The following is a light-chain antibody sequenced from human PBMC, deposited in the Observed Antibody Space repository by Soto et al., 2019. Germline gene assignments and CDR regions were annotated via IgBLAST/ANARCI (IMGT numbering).Light chain of an antibody. Sequence: DLQMTQSPSSLSASVGDRVTITCRASQSISSYLNWYQQKPGKAPKLLIYAASSLQSGVPSRFSGSGSGTDFTLTISSLQPEDFATYYCQQSYSTFPWTFGQGTKVEIK. CDR3: QQSYSTFPWT. CDR1: QSISSY. J-gene: IGKJ1*01. CDR2: AAS. V-gene: IGKV1-39*01.